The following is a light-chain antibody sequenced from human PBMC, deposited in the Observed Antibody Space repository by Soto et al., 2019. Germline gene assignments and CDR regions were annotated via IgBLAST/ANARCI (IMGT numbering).Light chain of an antibody. Sequence: EIVMTQSPATLSVSPGERATLSCRASQSVSYYLAWYQQKPGQAPRLLIYDASCRATGVPDRFSGSGSGTDFTLTISSLQPEDFATYYCQQSYSTPPTFGQGTKVDIK. V-gene: IGKV3D-15*01. CDR3: QQSYSTPPT. CDR1: QSVSYY. CDR2: DAS. J-gene: IGKJ1*01.